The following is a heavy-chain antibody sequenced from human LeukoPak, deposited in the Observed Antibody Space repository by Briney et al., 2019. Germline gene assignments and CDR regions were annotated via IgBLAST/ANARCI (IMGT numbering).Heavy chain of an antibody. CDR1: GYTFTSYD. CDR2: MNPNSGNT. CDR3: ARAGITMVRGVIKYSWFDP. J-gene: IGHJ5*02. Sequence: GASVKVSCKASGYTFTSYDINWVRQATGQGLEWMGWMNPNSGNTGYAQKFQGRVTMTRNTSISTAYMELSSLRSEDTAVYYCARAGITMVRGVIKYSWFDPWGQGTLVTVSS. V-gene: IGHV1-8*01. D-gene: IGHD3-10*01.